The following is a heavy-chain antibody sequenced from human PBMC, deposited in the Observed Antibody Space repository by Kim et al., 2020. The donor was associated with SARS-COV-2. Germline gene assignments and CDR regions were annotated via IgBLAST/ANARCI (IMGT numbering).Heavy chain of an antibody. CDR3: ARGGNSLGYYGMDV. D-gene: IGHD4-4*01. Sequence: SQKFQGRVTITRDTSASTAYMELSSLRSEDTAVYYCARGGNSLGYYGMDVWGQGTTVTVSS. J-gene: IGHJ6*02. V-gene: IGHV1-3*01.